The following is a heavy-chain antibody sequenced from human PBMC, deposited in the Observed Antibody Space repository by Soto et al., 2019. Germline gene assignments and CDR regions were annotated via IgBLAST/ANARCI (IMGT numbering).Heavy chain of an antibody. D-gene: IGHD2-15*01. J-gene: IGHJ4*02. CDR3: ARHTPAISISDH. CDR1: GDSTSNSY. V-gene: IGHV4-59*01. Sequence: SETLSLTCTVSGDSTSNSYWSWIRQPPGKGLEWIGYISKRGSTNYNPSLKSRVTISIDTSKSQFSLRLSSVTAADTAVYYCARHTPAISISDHWGQGTLVTVSS. CDR2: ISKRGST.